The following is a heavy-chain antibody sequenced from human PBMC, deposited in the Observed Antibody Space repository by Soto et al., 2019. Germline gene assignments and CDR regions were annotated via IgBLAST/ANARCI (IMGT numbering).Heavy chain of an antibody. Sequence: PSETLSLTCTVSGGSVSSGSYYWSWIRQPPGKGLEWIGYTYYSGSTNYNPSLKSRVTISVDTSKNQFSLKLSSVTAADTAVYYCAREFYGSGSYPYYYYGMDVWGQGTTVTVSS. CDR3: AREFYGSGSYPYYYYGMDV. CDR2: TYYSGST. CDR1: GGSVSSGSYY. J-gene: IGHJ6*02. V-gene: IGHV4-61*01. D-gene: IGHD3-10*01.